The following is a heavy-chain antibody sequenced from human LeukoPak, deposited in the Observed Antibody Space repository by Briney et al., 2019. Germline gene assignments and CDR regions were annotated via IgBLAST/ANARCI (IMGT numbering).Heavy chain of an antibody. D-gene: IGHD3-3*02. CDR3: AKDIEHFDP. J-gene: IGHJ5*02. Sequence: GGFLRLSCAASGFTFRNFAMSWVRQAPGKGLEWVSGLSSGGTKTFYAVSVKGRFTISRDDSNSMLFLQMDGLRVEDTARYYCAKDIEHFDPWGQGTLVVVSS. CDR2: LSSGGTKT. V-gene: IGHV3-23*01. CDR1: GFTFRNFA.